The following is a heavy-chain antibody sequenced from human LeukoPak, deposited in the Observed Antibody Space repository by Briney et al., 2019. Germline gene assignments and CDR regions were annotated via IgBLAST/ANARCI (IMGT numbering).Heavy chain of an antibody. CDR1: GFTFSSYA. Sequence: HPGGSLRLSCAASGFTFSSYAMHWVRQAPGKGLEWVANIKQDGSEKYYVDSVKGRFTISRDNAKNSLYLQTSSLRADDMAVYYRATLVATTRFDYWGQGTLVTVSS. J-gene: IGHJ4*02. CDR3: ATLVATTRFDY. CDR2: IKQDGSEK. D-gene: IGHD5-12*01. V-gene: IGHV3-7*01.